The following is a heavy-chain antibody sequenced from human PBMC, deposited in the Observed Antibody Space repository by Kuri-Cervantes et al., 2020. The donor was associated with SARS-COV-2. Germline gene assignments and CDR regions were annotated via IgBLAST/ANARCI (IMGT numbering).Heavy chain of an antibody. CDR1: GFTFSSYA. V-gene: IGHV3-23*01. CDR3: ARRTQGDN. CDR2: ISGSGGST. Sequence: GESLKISCAASGFTFSSYAMSWVRQAPGKGLEWVSAISGSGGSTYYADSVKGRFTISRDNSKNTLYLQMNSLRAEDTAVYYCARRTQGDNWGQGTLVTVSS. J-gene: IGHJ4*02.